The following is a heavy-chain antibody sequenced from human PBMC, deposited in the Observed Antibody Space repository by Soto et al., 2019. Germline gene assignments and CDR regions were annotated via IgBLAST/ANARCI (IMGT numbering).Heavy chain of an antibody. CDR1: GYTFTSYA. J-gene: IGHJ4*02. V-gene: IGHV1-3*05. CDR2: INAGNGNT. D-gene: IGHD2-21*02. Sequence: QVQLVQSGAEEKKPGASVKVSCKASGYTFTSYAMNWVRQAPGQRLEWMGWINAGNGNTKYSQKFQGRVTITRDTSESTAYMELSSLRSEDTAVYYCARSIVVVTALDYWGKGTLVTVSS. CDR3: ARSIVVVTALDY.